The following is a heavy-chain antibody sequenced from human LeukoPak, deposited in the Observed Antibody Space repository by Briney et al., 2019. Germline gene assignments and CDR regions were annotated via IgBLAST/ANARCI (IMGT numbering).Heavy chain of an antibody. CDR1: GYTFTGYY. Sequence: GASVKVSCKASGYTFTGYYMHWVRQAPGQGLEWMGWVNPNSGGTNYAQKFQGRVTMTRDTSISTAYMELSRLRSDDTAVYYCARPHLGHYYYMDVWGKGTTVTVSS. CDR2: VNPNSGGT. J-gene: IGHJ6*03. V-gene: IGHV1-2*02. CDR3: ARPHLGHYYYMDV. D-gene: IGHD3-16*01.